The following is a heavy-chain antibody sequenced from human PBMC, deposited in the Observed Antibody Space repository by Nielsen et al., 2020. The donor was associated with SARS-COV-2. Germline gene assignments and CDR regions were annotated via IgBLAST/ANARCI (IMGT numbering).Heavy chain of an antibody. CDR3: ARAEAYYDSSGYPYYFDY. CDR1: GFTFSSYA. Sequence: GESLKISCAASGFTFSSYAMHWVRQAPGKGLEWVAVISYDGSNKYYADSVKGRFTIPRDNSKNTLYLQMNSLRAEDTAVYYCARAEAYYDSSGYPYYFDYWGQGTLVTVSS. V-gene: IGHV3-30-3*01. D-gene: IGHD3-22*01. J-gene: IGHJ4*02. CDR2: ISYDGSNK.